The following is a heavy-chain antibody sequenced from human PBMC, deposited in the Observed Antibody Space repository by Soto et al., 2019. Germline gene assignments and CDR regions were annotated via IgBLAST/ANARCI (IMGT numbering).Heavy chain of an antibody. D-gene: IGHD3-10*01. CDR2: IYHSGNT. J-gene: IGHJ4*02. Sequence: QVQLQESGPGLVKPSGTLSLTCAVSGGSISSSNWWSWVRQPPGKGLEWIGEIYHSGNTNYNPSPKSRGTMAVDKSRNQFLLKRRSVSAADTAVYYCARSWGEGRVDYWGQGTLVTVSS. CDR1: GGSISSSNW. CDR3: ARSWGEGRVDY. V-gene: IGHV4-4*02.